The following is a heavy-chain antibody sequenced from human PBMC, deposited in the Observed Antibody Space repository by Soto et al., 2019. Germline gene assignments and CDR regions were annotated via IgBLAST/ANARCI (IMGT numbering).Heavy chain of an antibody. V-gene: IGHV3-23*01. Sequence: GGSLRLSCAASGFTFSGYAMNWVRQAPGKGLEWVSVISGSGGSTFYADSVKGRFTISRDNSKNTLYLQMNSLRAEDTALYYCAKVMRTAAGTGDYWGQGTQVTVSS. CDR3: AKVMRTAAGTGDY. CDR2: ISGSGGST. CDR1: GFTFSGYA. J-gene: IGHJ4*02. D-gene: IGHD6-13*01.